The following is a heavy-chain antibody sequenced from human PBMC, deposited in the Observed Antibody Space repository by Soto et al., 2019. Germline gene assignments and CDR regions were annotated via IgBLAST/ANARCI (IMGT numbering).Heavy chain of an antibody. CDR3: ARDRSSSWYNGTFYFDS. V-gene: IGHV1-69*06. J-gene: IGHJ4*02. CDR2: IIPLFDAT. Sequence: GASVKVSCKASGGTFTTYDISWVRQAPGQGLEWMGGIIPLFDATKYAHKFQGRVTSTADKSTGTAYMELSSLRSEDTAMYYCARDRSSSWYNGTFYFDSWGQGTLVTVSS. D-gene: IGHD6-19*01. CDR1: GGTFTTYD.